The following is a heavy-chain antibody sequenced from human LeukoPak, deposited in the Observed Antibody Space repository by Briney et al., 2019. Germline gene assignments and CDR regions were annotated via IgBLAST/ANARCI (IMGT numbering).Heavy chain of an antibody. D-gene: IGHD1-26*01. V-gene: IGHV1-18*01. CDR2: ISAYNGNT. CDR3: ARDDSGSYDHDAFDI. CDR1: GYTFTSYG. J-gene: IGHJ3*02. Sequence: GASVKASCKASGYTFTSYGISWVRQAPGQGLEWMGWISAYNGNTNYAQKLQGRVTMTTDTSTSTAYMELRSLRSDDTAVYYCARDDSGSYDHDAFDIWGQGTMVTVSS.